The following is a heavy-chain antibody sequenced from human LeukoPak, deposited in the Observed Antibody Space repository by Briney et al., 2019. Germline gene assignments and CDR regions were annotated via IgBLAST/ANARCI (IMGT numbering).Heavy chain of an antibody. CDR1: GFAFSDYS. J-gene: IGHJ4*02. CDR2: IRGSGGCTGSAN. D-gene: IGHD7-27*01. CDR3: ARDDHWGFDY. Sequence: GGSLRLSCAASGFAFSDYSMNWVRQAPRKGLEWVANIRGSGGCTGSANYSAGSVKGRFPISRDNAKTSLYLQMNRLSAEDTAFYYCARDDHWGFDYWGQGALVTVSS. V-gene: IGHV3-48*04.